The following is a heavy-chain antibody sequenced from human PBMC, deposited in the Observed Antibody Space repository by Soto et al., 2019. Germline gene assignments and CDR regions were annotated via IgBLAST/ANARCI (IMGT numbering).Heavy chain of an antibody. CDR2: INPSGGST. Sequence: KVASKASGYTFTSYYMHWVRQATGQGLEWMGIINPSGGSTSDAQKFQGRVTMTRDTSTSTVYMELSSLRSEDTAVYYCARDARVVAATRWNWFDPWGQGTLVTVSS. CDR1: GYTFTSYY. CDR3: ARDARVVAATRWNWFDP. J-gene: IGHJ5*02. V-gene: IGHV1-46*01. D-gene: IGHD2-15*01.